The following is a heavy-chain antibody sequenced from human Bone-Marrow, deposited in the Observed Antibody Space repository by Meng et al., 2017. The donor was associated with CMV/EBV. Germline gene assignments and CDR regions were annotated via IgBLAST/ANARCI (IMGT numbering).Heavy chain of an antibody. Sequence: SETLSLTCTVSGGSISSYYWSWIRQPPGKGLEWIGYIYYSGSTNYNPSLKSRVTISVDTSKNQFSLKLSSVTAADTAVYYCARGNVLRFFSPAPDAFDIWGQGPMVTVSS. CDR2: IYYSGST. D-gene: IGHD3-3*01. V-gene: IGHV4-59*01. J-gene: IGHJ3*02. CDR3: ARGNVLRFFSPAPDAFDI. CDR1: GGSISSYY.